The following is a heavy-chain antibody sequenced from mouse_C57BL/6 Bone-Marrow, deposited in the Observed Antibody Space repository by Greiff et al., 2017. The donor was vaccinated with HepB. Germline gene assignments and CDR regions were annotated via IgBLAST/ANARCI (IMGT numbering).Heavy chain of an antibody. J-gene: IGHJ3*01. V-gene: IGHV1-64*01. Sequence: QVQLQQPGAELVKPGASVKLSCKASGYTFTSYWMHWVKQRPGQGLEWIGMIHPNSGSTNYNEKFKSKATLTVDKSSSTAYMQLSSLTSEDSAVYYCARDYYGRSGFAYWGQGTLVTVSA. CDR3: ARDYYGRSGFAY. CDR1: GYTFTSYW. CDR2: IHPNSGST. D-gene: IGHD1-1*01.